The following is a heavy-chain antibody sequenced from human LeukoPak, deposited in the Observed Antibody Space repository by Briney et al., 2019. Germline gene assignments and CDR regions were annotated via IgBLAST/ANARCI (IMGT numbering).Heavy chain of an antibody. CDR3: ARDRHTAMVYSSYYMDV. D-gene: IGHD5-18*01. CDR2: ISSSSSYI. V-gene: IGHV3-21*04. CDR1: GFTFSSYS. J-gene: IGHJ6*03. Sequence: GGSLTLAWAASGFTFSSYSMNWVRQAPGKLLEWVSSISSSSSYIYYADSVKGRFTISRDNARNSLYLQMNSLRDEATAVYYCARDRHTAMVYSSYYMDVWGTGTTVPVSS.